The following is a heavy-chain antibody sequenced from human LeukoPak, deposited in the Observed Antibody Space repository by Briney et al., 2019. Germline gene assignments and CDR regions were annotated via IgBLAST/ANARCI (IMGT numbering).Heavy chain of an antibody. Sequence: GGSLRLSCAASGFTFSTYAMSWVRQAPGKGLEWVSTIRGSGGSTDYADSVKGRFTISRDNSKNTLYLQMNSLRAEDTAVYYCAKDLDYGMDVWGQGTTVTVSS. J-gene: IGHJ6*02. V-gene: IGHV3-23*01. CDR1: GFTFSTYA. CDR2: IRGSGGST. CDR3: AKDLDYGMDV.